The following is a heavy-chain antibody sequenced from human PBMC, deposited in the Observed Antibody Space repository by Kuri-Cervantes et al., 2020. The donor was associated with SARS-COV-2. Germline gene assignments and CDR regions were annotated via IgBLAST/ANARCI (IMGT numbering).Heavy chain of an antibody. CDR2: IYSGGSST. CDR3: AKFAKVLLWFGDHSYFDY. J-gene: IGHJ4*02. D-gene: IGHD3-10*01. Sequence: LCLTCAASGIPFSSYAKSWVRQAPGKGLEWVSVIYSGGSSTYYADSVKGRFTISRDNSKNTLYLQMNSLRAEDTAVYYCAKFAKVLLWFGDHSYFDYWGQRTLVTVSS. V-gene: IGHV3-23*03. CDR1: GIPFSSYA.